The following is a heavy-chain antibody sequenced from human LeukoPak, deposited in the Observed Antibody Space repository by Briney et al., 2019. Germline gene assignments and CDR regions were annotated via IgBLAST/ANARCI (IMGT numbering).Heavy chain of an antibody. CDR1: GFTFSTFS. CDR2: ISGSSEKI. Sequence: GGSLRLSCAASGFTFSTFSMNWVRHTPGKGLEWISFISGSSEKIHYADSVKGRFTISRDNAKNSLYLQMNTLRDEDTAVYYCARGEEGSYYYDSSGYYLRWGQGTLVTVSS. D-gene: IGHD3-22*01. J-gene: IGHJ4*02. V-gene: IGHV3-48*02. CDR3: ARGEEGSYYYDSSGYYLR.